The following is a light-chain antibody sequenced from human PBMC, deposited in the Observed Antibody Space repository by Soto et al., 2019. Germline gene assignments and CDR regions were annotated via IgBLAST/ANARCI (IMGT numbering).Light chain of an antibody. CDR1: QSVSSSY. CDR3: QQYGSSPFT. CDR2: GAS. J-gene: IGKJ3*01. V-gene: IGKV3-20*01. Sequence: ESVLTQSPGTRSMSPGERATLSCRASQSVSSSYSAWYQQKPGQAPRLLIYGASSRATGIPDRFSGSGSGTDFTLTISSLEPEDFAVYYCQQYGSSPFTFGPGTKVDIK.